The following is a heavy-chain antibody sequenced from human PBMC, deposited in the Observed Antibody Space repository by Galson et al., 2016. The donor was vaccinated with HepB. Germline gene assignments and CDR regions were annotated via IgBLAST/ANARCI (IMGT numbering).Heavy chain of an antibody. Sequence: SETLSLTCTVSGGSVSSGSYYWTWVRQPPGKGLESIGYIYYSGNTNYNPSLKSRVTISLDTSKNQFSLKLSSLTAADTAVFYCARVPADSRGYYYGAFDIWGQGTVVTVSS. D-gene: IGHD3-22*01. V-gene: IGHV4-61*01. CDR3: ARVPADSRGYYYGAFDI. J-gene: IGHJ3*02. CDR1: GGSVSSGSYY. CDR2: IYYSGNT.